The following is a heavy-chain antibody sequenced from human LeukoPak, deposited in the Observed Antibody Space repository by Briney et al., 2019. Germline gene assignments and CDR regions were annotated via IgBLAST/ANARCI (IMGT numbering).Heavy chain of an antibody. J-gene: IGHJ4*02. CDR1: GFTFSSYG. D-gene: IGHD3-10*01. CDR3: AKDYYGSGSYPYYFDY. Sequence: GGSLRLSCAASGFTFSSYGMHWVRQAPGKGLEWVAVISYDGSNKYYADPVKGRFTISRDNSKNTLYLQMNSLRAEDTAVYYCAKDYYGSGSYPYYFDYWGQGTLVTVSS. CDR2: ISYDGSNK. V-gene: IGHV3-30*18.